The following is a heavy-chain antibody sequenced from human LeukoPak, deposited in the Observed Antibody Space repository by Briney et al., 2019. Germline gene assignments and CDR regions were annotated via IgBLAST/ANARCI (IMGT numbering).Heavy chain of an antibody. V-gene: IGHV4-61*02. D-gene: IGHD1-1*01. CDR2: ISSSGST. CDR3: ARLAWNYYYYYYMDV. Sequence: PSQTLSLTCTVSGDSISSGDYYWSWIRQPAGKGLEWIGRISSSGSTNYNPSLKSRVTISVDTSKNQFSLKLNSVTAADTAMYYCARLAWNYYYYYYMDVWGKGTTVTISS. CDR1: GDSISSGDYY. J-gene: IGHJ6*03.